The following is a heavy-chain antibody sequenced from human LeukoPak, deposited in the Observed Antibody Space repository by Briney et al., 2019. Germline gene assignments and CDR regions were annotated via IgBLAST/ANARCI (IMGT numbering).Heavy chain of an antibody. V-gene: IGHV4-59*12. J-gene: IGHJ6*04. CDR2: IYHRGSK. CDR3: ARDLKGYSIDV. CDR1: GGSLSTYH. Sequence: PSETLSLTCTISGGSLSTYHWTWIRQSPRKGLEWIGYIYHRGSKNYNPSLKSRVTFSEDTSKNQFSMNLRSVTAADTAVYYCARDLKGYSIDVWGRGIAVTVSS.